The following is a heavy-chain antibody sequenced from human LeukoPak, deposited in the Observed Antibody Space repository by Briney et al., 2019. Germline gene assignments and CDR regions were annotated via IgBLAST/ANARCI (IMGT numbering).Heavy chain of an antibody. Sequence: PGGSLRLSCAASGFDFNKYWMTWVRQAPGKGLEWVANTKPDGTAEYYADSVRGRFTTSRDNANNFLYLQMNSLRGEDTAVYYCARDGGLHTNFDYWGQGTLVTVSS. CDR3: ARDGGLHTNFDY. D-gene: IGHD2-15*01. CDR1: GFDFNKYW. J-gene: IGHJ4*02. CDR2: TKPDGTAE. V-gene: IGHV3-7*01.